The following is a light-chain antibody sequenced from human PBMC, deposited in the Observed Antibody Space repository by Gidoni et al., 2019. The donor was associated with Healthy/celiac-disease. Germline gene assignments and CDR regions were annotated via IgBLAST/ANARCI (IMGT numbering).Light chain of an antibody. CDR2: DAS. CDR3: QQYDLGPFT. J-gene: IGKJ3*01. CDR1: QDISNY. Sequence: DIQMTQSPSSLSASVGDRVTITCPASQDISNYLNWYQQKPGKAPKLLIYDASNLETGVPSRFSGSGSGTDFTFTISSLQPEDIATYYCQQYDLGPFTFGPGTKVDIK. V-gene: IGKV1-33*01.